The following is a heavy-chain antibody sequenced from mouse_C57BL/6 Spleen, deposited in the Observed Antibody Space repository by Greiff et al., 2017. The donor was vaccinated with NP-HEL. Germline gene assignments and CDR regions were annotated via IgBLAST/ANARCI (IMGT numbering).Heavy chain of an antibody. J-gene: IGHJ3*01. CDR1: GYSFTGYY. D-gene: IGHD2-3*01. Sequence: VQLQQSGPELVKPGASVKISCKASGYSFTGYYMNWVKQSPEKSLEWIGEINPSTGGTTYNQKFKAKATLTVDKSSSTAYMQLKSLTSEDSAVYYCARHDGYYGAWFAYWGQGTLVTVSA. CDR2: INPSTGGT. CDR3: ARHDGYYGAWFAY. V-gene: IGHV1-42*01.